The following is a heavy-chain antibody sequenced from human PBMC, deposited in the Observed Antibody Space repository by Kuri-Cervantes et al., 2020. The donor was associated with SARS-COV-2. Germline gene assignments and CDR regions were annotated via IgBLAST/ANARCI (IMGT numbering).Heavy chain of an antibody. D-gene: IGHD3-3*01. CDR1: GGSISSHY. J-gene: IGHJ6*03. CDR2: IYYSGST. CDR3: ARLRKIYDYWGGRGYFYYYMDV. V-gene: IGHV4-59*11. Sequence: ESLKISCTVSGGSISSHYWSWIRQPPGKGLEWIGYIYYSGSTNYNPSLKSRVTISVDTSKNQFSLKLSSVTAADTAVYYCARLRKIYDYWGGRGYFYYYMDVWGKGTTVTVSS.